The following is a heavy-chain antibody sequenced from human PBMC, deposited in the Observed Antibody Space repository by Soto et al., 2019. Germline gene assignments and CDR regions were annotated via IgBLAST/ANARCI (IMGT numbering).Heavy chain of an antibody. Sequence: GSLRLSCAASGFTVSIYEMNWVRQAPGKGLEWVSYSSSSGSTTFYADSVKGRFTISRDNAKNSLYLQMNSLRGEDTAFYYCARATGYTLDYWGQGTLVTVSS. CDR1: GFTVSIYE. D-gene: IGHD5-12*01. CDR3: ARATGYTLDY. V-gene: IGHV3-48*03. J-gene: IGHJ4*02. CDR2: SSSSGSTT.